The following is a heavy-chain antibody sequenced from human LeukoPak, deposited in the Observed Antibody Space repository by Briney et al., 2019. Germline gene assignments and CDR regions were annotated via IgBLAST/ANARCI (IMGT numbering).Heavy chain of an antibody. V-gene: IGHV1-18*01. CDR1: GYTFTSYG. Sequence: ASVKVSCKASGYTFTSYGISWVRQAPGQGLEWMGWISAYNGNTNYAQKFQGRVTMTRDTSISTAYMELSRLRSDDTAVYYCARARGRDAFDIWGQGTMVTVSS. CDR3: ARARGRDAFDI. CDR2: ISAYNGNT. J-gene: IGHJ3*02.